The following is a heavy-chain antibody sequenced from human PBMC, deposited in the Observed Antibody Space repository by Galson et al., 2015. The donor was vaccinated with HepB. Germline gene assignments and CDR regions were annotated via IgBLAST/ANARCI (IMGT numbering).Heavy chain of an antibody. J-gene: IGHJ4*02. V-gene: IGHV3-23*01. Sequence: SLRLSCAASGFTFRSYAISWVRQAPGKGLEWISAITGSGGTFYADSVKGRFTISRDNSKNTLYLQMKSLRAEDTAVYYCARVSGSGNPDHFDYWGRGTLVTVSS. CDR3: ARVSGSGNPDHFDY. CDR1: GFTFRSYA. CDR2: ITGSGGT. D-gene: IGHD3-10*01.